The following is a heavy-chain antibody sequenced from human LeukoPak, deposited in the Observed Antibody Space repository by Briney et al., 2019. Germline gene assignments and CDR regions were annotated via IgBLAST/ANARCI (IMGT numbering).Heavy chain of an antibody. CDR2: IYYSGST. J-gene: IGHJ4*02. V-gene: IGHV4-59*01. CDR1: GGSISSYY. CDR3: ARFSSSQSFDY. Sequence: PSETLSLTCTVSGGSISSYYWSWIRQPPGKGLEWIGYIYYSGSTNYNPSLQSRVTISVDTSKNQFSLKLSSVTAADTAVYYCARFSSSQSFDYWGQGTLVTVSS. D-gene: IGHD6-6*01.